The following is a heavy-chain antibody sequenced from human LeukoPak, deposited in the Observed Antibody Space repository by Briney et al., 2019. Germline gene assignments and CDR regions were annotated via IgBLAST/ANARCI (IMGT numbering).Heavy chain of an antibody. Sequence: GGSLTLSCAASGFTVSSNLMNWVRQAPGKGLEWISYISSNGSTIYYAASVKGRFTISRDSAKNSLYLQMNGLRAEDTAIYYCARGPKTSFDYWGQGTLVTVSS. V-gene: IGHV3-48*01. CDR1: GFTVSSNL. CDR3: ARGPKTSFDY. CDR2: ISSNGSTI. J-gene: IGHJ4*02.